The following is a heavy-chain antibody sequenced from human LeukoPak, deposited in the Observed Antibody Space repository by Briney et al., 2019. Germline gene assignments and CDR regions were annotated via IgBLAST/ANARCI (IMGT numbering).Heavy chain of an antibody. D-gene: IGHD1-20*01. CDR2: IYYSGST. J-gene: IGHJ5*02. Sequence: PPETLSLTCTVSGGSISSSSYYWGWIRQPPGKGLEWIGSIYYSGSTYYNPSLKSRVTISVDTSKNQFSLKLSSVTAADTAVYYCARRYNWKARGLYNWFDPWGQGTLVTVSS. V-gene: IGHV4-39*01. CDR3: ARRYNWKARGLYNWFDP. CDR1: GGSISSSSYY.